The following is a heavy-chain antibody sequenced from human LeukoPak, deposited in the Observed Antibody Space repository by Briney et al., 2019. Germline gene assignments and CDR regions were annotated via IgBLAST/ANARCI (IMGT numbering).Heavy chain of an antibody. CDR2: ISAYNGNT. CDR3: ARDDAIAAAASDAFDI. V-gene: IGHV1-18*01. D-gene: IGHD6-13*01. CDR1: GYTFTVYG. Sequence: ASVNVSCKASGYTFTVYGISWVRQAPGQGLEWMGWISAYNGNTNYAQKLQGRVTMTTDTSTSTAYMELRSLRSDDTAVYYCARDDAIAAAASDAFDIWGQGTMVTVSS. J-gene: IGHJ3*02.